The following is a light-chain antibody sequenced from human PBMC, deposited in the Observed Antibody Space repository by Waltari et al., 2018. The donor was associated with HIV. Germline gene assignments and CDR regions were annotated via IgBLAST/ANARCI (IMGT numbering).Light chain of an antibody. CDR3: CSYAGSSNWV. Sequence: QSALTQPASVSGSPGQSITISCTGSSSDVGSYTLVSWYQQHPGKAPKLSIFEGINRPSGVSNRFSGSKSGNTASLTISGLQAEDEADYYCCSYAGSSNWVFGGGTKLTVL. CDR2: EGI. V-gene: IGLV2-23*01. J-gene: IGLJ3*02. CDR1: SSDVGSYTL.